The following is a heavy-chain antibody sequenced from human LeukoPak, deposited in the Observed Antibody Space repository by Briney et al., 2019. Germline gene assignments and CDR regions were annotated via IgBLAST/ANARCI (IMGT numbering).Heavy chain of an antibody. CDR2: IYPGDSDT. Sequence: GESLKISCKGSGYSFTNYWIGWVRQMPGKGLEWTGIIYPGDSDTRYSPSFQGQVTISVDRSISTAYLQWSSLKASDTAMYYCARPHFDSSGYEFDYWGQGTLVTVSS. CDR3: ARPHFDSSGYEFDY. CDR1: GYSFTNYW. V-gene: IGHV5-51*01. D-gene: IGHD3-22*01. J-gene: IGHJ4*02.